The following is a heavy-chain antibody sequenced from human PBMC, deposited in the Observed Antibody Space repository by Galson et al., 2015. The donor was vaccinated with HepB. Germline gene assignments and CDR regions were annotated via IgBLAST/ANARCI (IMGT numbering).Heavy chain of an antibody. CDR2: IIPIFGTA. Sequence: ASGGTFSSYAISWVRQAPGQGLEWMGGIIPIFGTANYAQKFQGRVTITADESTSTAYMELSSLRSEDTAVYYCAREAADTAMVNLEGFDIWGQGTMVTVFS. CDR3: AREAADTAMVNLEGFDI. V-gene: IGHV1-69*01. D-gene: IGHD5-18*01. CDR1: GGTFSSYA. J-gene: IGHJ3*02.